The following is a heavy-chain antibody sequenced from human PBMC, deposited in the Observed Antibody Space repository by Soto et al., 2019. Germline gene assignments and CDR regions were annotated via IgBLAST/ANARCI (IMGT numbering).Heavy chain of an antibody. J-gene: IGHJ5*02. Sequence: EVQLLESGGGLVQPGGSLRLSCAASGFTFSSYAMSWVRQAPGKGLEWVSAISGSGGSTYYADSVKGRFTISRDNSKNTLYLQMNSLRAKDTAVYYCAKGRGSSSWYEDWFDPWGQGTLVTVSS. V-gene: IGHV3-23*01. D-gene: IGHD6-13*01. CDR2: ISGSGGST. CDR1: GFTFSSYA. CDR3: AKGRGSSSWYEDWFDP.